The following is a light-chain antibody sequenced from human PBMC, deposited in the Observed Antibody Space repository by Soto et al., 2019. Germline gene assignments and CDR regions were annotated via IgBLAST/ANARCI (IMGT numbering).Light chain of an antibody. Sequence: QSALTQPASVSGSPGRSITISCTGTSGDVGGYNYVSWYQQHPGKAPKLMIYDVSNRPSGVSNRFSGSKSGNTASLTISGLQAEDEADYYCSSYTSSSTLVFGGGTKVTVL. V-gene: IGLV2-14*01. CDR1: SGDVGGYNY. CDR3: SSYTSSSTLV. CDR2: DVS. J-gene: IGLJ2*01.